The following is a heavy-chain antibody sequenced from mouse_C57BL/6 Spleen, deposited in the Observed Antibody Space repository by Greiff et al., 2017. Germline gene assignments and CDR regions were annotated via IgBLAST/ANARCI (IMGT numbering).Heavy chain of an antibody. J-gene: IGHJ1*03. CDR3: ARVYDYPLEYFDV. Sequence: QVQLKQSGAELVKPGASVKISCKASGYAFSSYWMNWVKQRPGMGLEWIGQIYPGDGDTNYNGKFKGKATLTADKSYSTAYMQLSSLTSEDSAVYFCARVYDYPLEYFDVWGTGTTVTVSS. V-gene: IGHV1-80*01. CDR2: IYPGDGDT. D-gene: IGHD2-4*01. CDR1: GYAFSSYW.